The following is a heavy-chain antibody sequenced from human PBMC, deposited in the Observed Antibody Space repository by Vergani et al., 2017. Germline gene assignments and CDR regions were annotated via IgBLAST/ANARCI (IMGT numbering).Heavy chain of an antibody. D-gene: IGHD6-13*01. J-gene: IGHJ5*02. CDR2: ISGSGGST. Sequence: VQLVESGGGLVQPGGSLRLSCAASGFTFSSYWMSWVRQAPGKGLEWVSAISGSGGSTYYADSVKGRFTISRDNSKNTLYVQMNSLRAEDTAVYYCARGIPAAGIASNWFDPWGQGTLVTVSS. CDR3: ARGIPAAGIASNWFDP. CDR1: GFTFSSYW. V-gene: IGHV3-23*04.